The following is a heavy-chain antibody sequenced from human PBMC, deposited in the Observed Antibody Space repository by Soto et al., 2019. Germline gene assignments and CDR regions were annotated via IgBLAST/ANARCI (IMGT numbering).Heavy chain of an antibody. V-gene: IGHV4-30-4*01. CDR3: ARDLWVEPELYYYGMDV. CDR2: IFYSGTT. CDR1: GDSLSRSEYH. J-gene: IGHJ6*02. Sequence: SERMSLTCTAGGDSLSRSEYHRSWIRQTPGKGLEWIGHIFYSGTTCYSPSLKSRLTISVDTSKNQFYLRLTSVTAADTAVYYCARDLWVEPELYYYGMDVWGQGTTVTVSS. D-gene: IGHD1-1*01.